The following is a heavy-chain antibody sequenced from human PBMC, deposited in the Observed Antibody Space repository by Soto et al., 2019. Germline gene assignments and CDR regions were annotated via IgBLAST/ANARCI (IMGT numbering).Heavy chain of an antibody. CDR1: GGSIGSYY. Sequence: SETLYLTCSVSGGSIGSYYWSWIRKSPGKRLEWIGYITYTGSTNINPSLKSRVTISVDTSKNQFSLKLSSVTAADTAVYYCARGREQWDLVQPLDYWGQGTLVTVSS. CDR3: ARGREQWDLVQPLDY. CDR2: ITYTGST. D-gene: IGHD1-26*01. J-gene: IGHJ4*02. V-gene: IGHV4-59*01.